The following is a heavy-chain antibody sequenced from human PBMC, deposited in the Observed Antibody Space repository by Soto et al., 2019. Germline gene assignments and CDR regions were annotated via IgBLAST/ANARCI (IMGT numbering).Heavy chain of an antibody. CDR3: AKERMGAGVRGYFDY. CDR1: GFTFSRYG. J-gene: IGHJ4*02. Sequence: VQLVESGGGVVQPGRSLRLSCAASGFTFSRYGMHWVRQAPGKGLEWVAVIIYDGSTKYYADSVKGRFTISRDNSKSTLYLQMNSLRAEDTAVYYCAKERMGAGVRGYFDYWGQGTLVTVSS. CDR2: IIYDGSTK. V-gene: IGHV3-30*18. D-gene: IGHD3-10*01.